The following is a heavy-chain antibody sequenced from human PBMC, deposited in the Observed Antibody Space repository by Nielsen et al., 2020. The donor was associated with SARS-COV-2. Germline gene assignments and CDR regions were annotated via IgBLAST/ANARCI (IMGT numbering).Heavy chain of an antibody. CDR2: INPSGGST. Sequence: ASVKVSCKASGYTFTGYYMHWVRQAPGQGLEWMGIINPSGGSTSYAQKFQGRVTMTRDTSTSTVYMELSSLRSEDTAVYYCARALGYSYGVPYYYYGMDVWGQGTTVTVSS. CDR3: ARALGYSYGVPYYYYGMDV. V-gene: IGHV1-46*01. D-gene: IGHD5-18*01. J-gene: IGHJ6*02. CDR1: GYTFTGYY.